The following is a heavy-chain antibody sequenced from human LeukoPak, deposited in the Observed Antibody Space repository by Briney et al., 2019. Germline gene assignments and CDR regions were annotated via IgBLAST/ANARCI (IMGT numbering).Heavy chain of an antibody. CDR2: ISSSGSTI. V-gene: IGHV3-48*03. J-gene: IGHJ4*02. CDR1: GFTFSSYE. Sequence: GGSLRLSCAASGFTFSSYETNWVRQAPGKGLEWVSYISSSGSTIYCADSVKGRFTISRDNAKNSLYLQMNSLRAEDTAVYYCARDTTNYDSSGLDYWGQGTLVTVSS. CDR3: ARDTTNYDSSGLDY. D-gene: IGHD3-22*01.